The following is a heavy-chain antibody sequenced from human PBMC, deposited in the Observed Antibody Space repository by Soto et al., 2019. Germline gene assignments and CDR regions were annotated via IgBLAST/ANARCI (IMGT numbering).Heavy chain of an antibody. D-gene: IGHD1-1*01. J-gene: IGHJ6*04. V-gene: IGHV5-51*01. CDR2: IYPGDSDT. CDR1: GYTFTAYW. Sequence: GASLKISCKTSGYTFTAYWIAWVRPMPGKGLECMRVIYPGDSDTRYSPSFQGQFTISADKSIRTAYLQWSSLKSSHTAIYFCARQGTNEDPPTYGMDVWGEGTTVTVSS. CDR3: ARQGTNEDPPTYGMDV.